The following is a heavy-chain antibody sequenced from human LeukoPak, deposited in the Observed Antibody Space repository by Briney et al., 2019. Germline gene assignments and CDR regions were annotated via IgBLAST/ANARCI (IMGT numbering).Heavy chain of an antibody. V-gene: IGHV3-53*01. CDR3: ARFRLSGEGEYYFDF. J-gene: IGHJ4*02. D-gene: IGHD7-27*01. CDR1: GFTVSSNY. CDR2: IYSGGST. Sequence: GGSLRLSCAASGFTVSSNYMSWVRQAPGKGLEWVSVIYSGGSTYYADSVKGRFTISRDNARNTLYLQMNSLRAEDTAVYYCARFRLSGEGEYYFDFWGQGTLVTVSS.